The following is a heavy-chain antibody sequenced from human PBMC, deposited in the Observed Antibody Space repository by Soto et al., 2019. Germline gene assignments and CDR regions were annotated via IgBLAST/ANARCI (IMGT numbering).Heavy chain of an antibody. CDR2: IYPHDSDT. D-gene: IGHD1-20*01. CDR3: ARRLDNTLDF. J-gene: IGHJ4*02. CDR1: GYNFATYW. V-gene: IGHV5-51*01. Sequence: PGESLKISCTGSGYNFATYWIGWVRQMPGKGLEWMGIIYPHDSDTRYSPSFQGQVTISADKSISTAYLQWSSLKASDTAIYYCARRLDNTLDFWGQGTLVTVSS.